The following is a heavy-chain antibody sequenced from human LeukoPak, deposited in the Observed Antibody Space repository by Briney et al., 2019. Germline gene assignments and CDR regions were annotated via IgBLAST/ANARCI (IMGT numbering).Heavy chain of an antibody. CDR1: GGSISSYY. D-gene: IGHD6-19*01. V-gene: IGHV4-59*01. Sequence: SETLSLTCTVSGGSISSYYWSWIRQPPGKGLEWIWYIYYSGSTNYNPSLKSRVTISVDTSKNQFSLKLSSVTAADTAVYYCARGLSSSGWYRSYGMDVWGQGTTVTVSS. CDR2: IYYSGST. J-gene: IGHJ6*02. CDR3: ARGLSSSGWYRSYGMDV.